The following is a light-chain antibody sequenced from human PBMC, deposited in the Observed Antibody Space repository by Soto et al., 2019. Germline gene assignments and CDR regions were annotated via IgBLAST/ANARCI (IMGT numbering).Light chain of an antibody. CDR2: STN. V-gene: IGLV1-44*01. Sequence: QSVLTQPPSASGTPGQRVTISCSGSSSNIGTNTANWYQQLPGTAPRLLIYSTNQRPSRVPDRFSGSKSGTSASLAISGLQSDDEADYYCATWDDSLTGWVFGGGTKLTVL. CDR1: SSNIGTNT. J-gene: IGLJ3*02. CDR3: ATWDDSLTGWV.